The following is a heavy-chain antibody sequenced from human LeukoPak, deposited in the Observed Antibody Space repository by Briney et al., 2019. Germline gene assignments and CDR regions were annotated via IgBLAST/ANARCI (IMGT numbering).Heavy chain of an antibody. CDR3: ARAPLGRIDY. V-gene: IGHV4-30-4*01. J-gene: IGHJ4*02. D-gene: IGHD3-16*01. Sequence: SETLSLTCTVSGGSISSYYWSWIRQPPGKGLEWIGYIYYSGSTYYNPSLKSRVTISVDTSKNQFSLKPSSVTAADTAVYYCARAPLGRIDYWGQGTLVTVSS. CDR2: IYYSGST. CDR1: GGSISSYY.